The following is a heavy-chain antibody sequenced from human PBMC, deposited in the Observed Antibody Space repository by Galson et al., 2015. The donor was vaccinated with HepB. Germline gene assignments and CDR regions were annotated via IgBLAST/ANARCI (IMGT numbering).Heavy chain of an antibody. CDR3: ATLDTAMVDYYGMDV. CDR1: GYSFTSYW. V-gene: IGHV5-51*01. CDR2: IYPGDSDT. J-gene: IGHJ6*02. Sequence: QSGAEVKKPGESLKISCKGSGYSFTSYWIGWVRQMPGKGLEWMGIIYPGDSDTRYSPSFQGQVTISADKSISTAYLQWSSLKASDTAMYYCATLDTAMVDYYGMDVWGQGTTVTVSS. D-gene: IGHD5-18*01.